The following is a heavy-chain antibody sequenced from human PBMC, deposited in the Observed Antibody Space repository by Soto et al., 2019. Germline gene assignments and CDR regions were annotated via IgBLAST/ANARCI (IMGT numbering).Heavy chain of an antibody. Sequence: EVQLVESGGGLVQPGGSLSLSCAASGFTLSNYWMSWVRQAPGKGLEWVANIKQNGNEGYYLDSVKGRFTISRDNAENSLHPPMNCPSVEDTSIYYCASVYGDDVRWPFSFFGCWAQGTTVTVSS. J-gene: IGHJ4*02. D-gene: IGHD2-21*02. CDR2: IKQNGNEG. CDR1: GFTLSNYW. CDR3: ASVYGDDVRWPFSFFGC. V-gene: IGHV3-7*01.